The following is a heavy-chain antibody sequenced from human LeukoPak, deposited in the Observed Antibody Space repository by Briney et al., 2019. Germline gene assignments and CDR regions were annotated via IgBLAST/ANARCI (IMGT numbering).Heavy chain of an antibody. CDR3: ARAQPRGIIFDY. V-gene: IGHV3-48*04. CDR2: ISSDSNTI. D-gene: IGHD3-16*01. J-gene: IGHJ4*02. CDR1: GFTFATYN. Sequence: GGSLRLSCAASGFTFATYNMNWVRQAPAKGLEWISYISSDSNTIFYADSVKGRFTISRDNAKNSLYLQMNSLRAEDTAVYYCARAQPRGIIFDYWGQGTLVTVSS.